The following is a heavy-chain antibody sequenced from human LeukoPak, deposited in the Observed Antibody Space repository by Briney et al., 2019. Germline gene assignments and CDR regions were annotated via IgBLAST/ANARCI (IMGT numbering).Heavy chain of an antibody. CDR2: IYSSGVT. V-gene: IGHV4-4*07. CDR3: ARGRHYYDSSGFVFDY. J-gene: IGHJ4*02. D-gene: IGHD3-22*01. Sequence: SETLSLTCTVSGGSISSYYWSWIRQPAGKGLEWIGRIYSSGVTNYNPSLKSRLTMSVDTSKNQFSLKLSSVTAADTAVYYCARGRHYYDSSGFVFDYWGQGTLVTVSS. CDR1: GGSISSYY.